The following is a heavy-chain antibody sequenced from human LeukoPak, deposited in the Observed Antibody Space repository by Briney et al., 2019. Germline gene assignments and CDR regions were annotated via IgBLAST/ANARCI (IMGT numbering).Heavy chain of an antibody. CDR2: INWNGDST. CDR3: AREKVTTDNYYYMDV. Sequence: GGSLRLSCAASGLTFDDHGMSWVRHAPGKGLQWVSAINWNGDSTSYADSVKGRFTISRDNAKNSLYLQMNSLRAEDTALYYCAREKVTTDNYYYMDVWGKGTTVTVS. D-gene: IGHD4-11*01. J-gene: IGHJ6*03. V-gene: IGHV3-20*04. CDR1: GLTFDDHG.